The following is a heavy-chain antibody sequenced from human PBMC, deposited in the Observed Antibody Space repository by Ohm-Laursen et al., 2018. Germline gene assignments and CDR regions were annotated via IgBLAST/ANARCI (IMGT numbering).Heavy chain of an antibody. CDR1: GFTFDDYA. D-gene: IGHD3-10*01. Sequence: SLRLSCAASGFTFDDYAMHWVRQAPGKGLEWVSGISWNSGSIGYADSVKGRFTISRDNAKNSLYLQMNSLRAEDTALYYCAKGPFGELLYGEYYFDYWGQGTLVTVSS. V-gene: IGHV3-9*01. CDR3: AKGPFGELLYGEYYFDY. CDR2: ISWNSGSI. J-gene: IGHJ4*02.